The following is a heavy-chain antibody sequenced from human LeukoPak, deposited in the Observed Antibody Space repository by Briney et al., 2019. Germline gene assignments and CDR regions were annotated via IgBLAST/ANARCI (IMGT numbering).Heavy chain of an antibody. CDR2: IYHSGST. CDR1: GGSISSSNW. Sequence: PSETLSLTCAVSGGSISSSNWWSWVRQPPGKGLEWIGEIYHSGSTNYNPSLKSRVTISVDKSKNQFSLKLSSVTAADTAVYYCARDLPSGSFLRLAFDIWGQGTMVTVSS. J-gene: IGHJ3*02. CDR3: ARDLPSGSFLRLAFDI. D-gene: IGHD1-26*01. V-gene: IGHV4-4*02.